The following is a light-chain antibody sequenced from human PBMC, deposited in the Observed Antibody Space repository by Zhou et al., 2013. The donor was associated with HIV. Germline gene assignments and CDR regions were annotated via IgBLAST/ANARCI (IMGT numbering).Light chain of an antibody. Sequence: EIVMTQSPATPSVSPGERATLSCRASQSVSTTFLAWYQLKPGQAPKLIIYSASRRATGIPDRFSGSGSGTDFTLTISRLEPEDFAVYYCHQYGTSPQPFGQGTKVEV. J-gene: IGKJ1*01. CDR2: SAS. CDR3: HQYGTSPQP. CDR1: QSVSTTF. V-gene: IGKV3-20*01.